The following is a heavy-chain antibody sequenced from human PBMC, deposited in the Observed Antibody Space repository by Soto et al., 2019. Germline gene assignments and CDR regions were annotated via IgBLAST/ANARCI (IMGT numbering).Heavy chain of an antibody. CDR2: INPKNGDT. D-gene: IGHD2-15*01. J-gene: IGHJ5*02. CDR3: ASETGGRNTVAVFLDP. V-gene: IGHV1-2*02. CDR1: GYFFNDYH. Sequence: ASVKVSCKPTGYFFNDYHMHWVRKAPGQGLEWMGWINPKNGDTNNAQKFQDRVTMTRDTSISTVYIELSRLTSDDTAVYYCASETGGRNTVAVFLDPWGQGARVTVSS.